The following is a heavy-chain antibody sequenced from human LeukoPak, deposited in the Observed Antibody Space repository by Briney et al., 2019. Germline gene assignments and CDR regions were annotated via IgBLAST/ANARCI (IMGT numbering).Heavy chain of an antibody. CDR3: ARGPPRGKYYYMDV. CDR2: IGTASDT. J-gene: IGHJ6*03. Sequence: GGSLRLSCAASGVTFSSVDIHWVRQPTRQGLGWGSTIGTASDTYYPGSVEGRFTLSRDTAKNSLYLQMNRMTAGDTAVYYCARGPPRGKYYYMDVWGKGTTVTVSS. CDR1: GVTFSSVD. V-gene: IGHV3-13*01. D-gene: IGHD1-1*01.